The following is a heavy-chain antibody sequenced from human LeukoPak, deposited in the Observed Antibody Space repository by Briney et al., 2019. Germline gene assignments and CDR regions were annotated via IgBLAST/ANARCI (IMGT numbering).Heavy chain of an antibody. V-gene: IGHV3-21*01. D-gene: IGHD2/OR15-2a*01. CDR1: GFTFSSYN. J-gene: IGHJ4*02. CDR3: ARGTTSIDF. CDR2: ISTSGSYI. Sequence: PGGSLRLSCAASGFTFSSYNMNWVRKAPRKGLEWVSSISTSGSYIYYGDSLKGRFTISRDNAENSLYLQMNTLRAEDTAVYYCARGTTSIDFWGQGTLVTVSS.